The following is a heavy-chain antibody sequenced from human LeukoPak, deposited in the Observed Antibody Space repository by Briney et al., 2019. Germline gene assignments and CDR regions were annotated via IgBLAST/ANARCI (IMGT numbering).Heavy chain of an antibody. J-gene: IGHJ4*02. Sequence: GGSLRLSCAASGFTSTKYAMNWVRQVPGKGLEWVSVLIGSSGSTDYADSVKGRFTISRDNSKNTVFLQMSSLRAEDTAIYYCAKGAYDYIEIGYFDSWGQGTLVTVSS. V-gene: IGHV3-23*01. D-gene: IGHD5-12*01. CDR2: LIGSSGST. CDR3: AKGAYDYIEIGYFDS. CDR1: GFTSTKYA.